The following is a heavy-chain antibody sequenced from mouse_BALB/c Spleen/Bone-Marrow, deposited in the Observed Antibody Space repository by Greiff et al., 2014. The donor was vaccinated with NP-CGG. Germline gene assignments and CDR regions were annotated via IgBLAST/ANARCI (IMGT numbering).Heavy chain of an antibody. CDR2: INSGSGGT. V-gene: IGHV1-54*01. CDR3: AMAITDAMAY. J-gene: IGHJ4*01. D-gene: IGHD1-1*01. Sequence: VKLMESGAELVRPGTSVKVSCKGSGYAFTNYLIEWVKQRPGQGLEWIGVINSGSGGTKYNEKFKGKATLTADKSSSTAYMQLISMTSDDYAVFFCAMAITDAMAYWGQGTSVTVST. CDR1: GYAFTNYL.